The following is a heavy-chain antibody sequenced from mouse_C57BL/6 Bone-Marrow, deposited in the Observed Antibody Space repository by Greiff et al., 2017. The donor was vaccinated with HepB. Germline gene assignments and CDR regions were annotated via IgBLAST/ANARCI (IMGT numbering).Heavy chain of an antibody. V-gene: IGHV1-87*01. D-gene: IGHD1-1*01. CDR3: ASTRSFDY. CDR2: IYPGDGDT. CDR1: GYTFTSYW. Sequence: VKVVESGAELARPGASVKLSCKASGYTFTSYWMQWVKQRPGQGLEWIGAIYPGDGDTRYTQKFKGKATLTADKSSSTAYMQLSSLASEDSAVYYCASTRSFDYWGQGTTLTVSS. J-gene: IGHJ2*01.